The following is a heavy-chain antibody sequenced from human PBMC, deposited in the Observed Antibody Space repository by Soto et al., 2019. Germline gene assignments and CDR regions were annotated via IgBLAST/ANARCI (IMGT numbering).Heavy chain of an antibody. Sequence: QVQLVESGGGVVQPGRSLRLSCAASGFTFSSYAMHWVRQAPGKGLEWVAVISYDGSNKYYADSVKGRFTISRDNSKNTLYLQMHSLRTEDTAVHYCARYGNYYDSSGPCFDHWGQGTLVTVSS. D-gene: IGHD3-22*01. V-gene: IGHV3-30-3*01. CDR2: ISYDGSNK. CDR3: ARYGNYYDSSGPCFDH. J-gene: IGHJ4*02. CDR1: GFTFSSYA.